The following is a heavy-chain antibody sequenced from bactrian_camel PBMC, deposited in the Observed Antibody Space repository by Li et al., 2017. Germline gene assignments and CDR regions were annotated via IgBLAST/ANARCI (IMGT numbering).Heavy chain of an antibody. CDR2: LDRDGVT. Sequence: HVQLVESGGGSVQAGGSLGLSCAMSGYICNTFCMAWFRQPPGKEREVVAALDRDGVTSYTDPVKGRFTITQDNAKNTASLQMNTLKLEDTAMYYCAADFDCYTGVRPTYDNWGQGTQVTVS. CDR1: GYICNTFC. D-gene: IGHD7*01. CDR3: AADFDCYTGVRPTYDN. J-gene: IGHJ4*01. V-gene: IGHV3S53*01.